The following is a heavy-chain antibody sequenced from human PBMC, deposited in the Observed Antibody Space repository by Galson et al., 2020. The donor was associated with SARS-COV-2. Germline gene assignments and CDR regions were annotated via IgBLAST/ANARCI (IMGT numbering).Heavy chain of an antibody. CDR3: AKDSPGSGLAARPLDC. CDR1: GFTFSHFG. V-gene: IGHV3-30*18. Sequence: SCTASGFTFSHFGMHWVRQAPGKGLEWVALISYDGSSNYYPDSVKGRFTISRDNSKNTLYLQMNSLRLEDTAVYYCAKDSPGSGLAARPLDCWGQGTLVTVSS. CDR2: ISYDGSSN. D-gene: IGHD6-6*01. J-gene: IGHJ4*02.